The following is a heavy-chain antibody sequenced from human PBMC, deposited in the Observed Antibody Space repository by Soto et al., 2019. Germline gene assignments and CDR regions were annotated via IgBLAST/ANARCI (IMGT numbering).Heavy chain of an antibody. J-gene: IGHJ6*02. CDR1: GGTFSSYA. Sequence: SVRFTCEASGGTFSSYAISWVRQAPGQGLEWMGGIIPIFGTANYAQKFQGRVTITADESTSTAYMELSSLRSEDTAVYYCARARGYSGYDSHYYYYGMDVWGQGTTVTVSS. D-gene: IGHD5-12*01. V-gene: IGHV1-69*13. CDR2: IIPIFGTA. CDR3: ARARGYSGYDSHYYYYGMDV.